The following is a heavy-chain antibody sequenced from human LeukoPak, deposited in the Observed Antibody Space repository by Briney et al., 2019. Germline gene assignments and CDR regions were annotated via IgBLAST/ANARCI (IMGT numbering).Heavy chain of an antibody. Sequence: PGGSLRLSCAASGFTFSSYSMNWVRQAPGKGLEWVSSISSSSSYIYYADSVKGRFTISRDNAKNSLYLQMNSLRAEDTAVYYCARDGFSSSSGQKFDYWGQGTLVTVSS. V-gene: IGHV3-21*01. CDR1: GFTFSSYS. CDR2: ISSSSSYI. J-gene: IGHJ4*02. CDR3: ARDGFSSSSGQKFDY. D-gene: IGHD6-6*01.